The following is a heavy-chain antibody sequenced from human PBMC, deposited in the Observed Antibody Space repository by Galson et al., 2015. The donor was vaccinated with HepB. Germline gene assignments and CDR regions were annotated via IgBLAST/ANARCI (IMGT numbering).Heavy chain of an antibody. CDR1: GFTFDDYG. V-gene: IGHV3-20*04. CDR2: INWNGGST. Sequence: SLRLSCAASGFTFDDYGMSWVRQAPGKGLEWVSGINWNGGSTGYADSVEGRFTISRDNAKNSLYLQMNSLRAEDTALYYCARDALYYDSSGYESYQDYWGQGTLVTVSS. D-gene: IGHD3-22*01. J-gene: IGHJ4*02. CDR3: ARDALYYDSSGYESYQDY.